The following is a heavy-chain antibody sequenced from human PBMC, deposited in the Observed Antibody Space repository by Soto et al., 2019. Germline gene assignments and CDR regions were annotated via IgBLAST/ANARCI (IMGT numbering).Heavy chain of an antibody. J-gene: IGHJ4*02. D-gene: IGHD3-3*01. Sequence: QVHLVESGGGVVQPGRSLRLSCAASGFTFRRHAVHWVRQAPGKGLGWVAVVSSDGSAKYYLDSVKGRFTSSRDNSKNTAFLQLNSLSSEDTAVDYCARARSGAVADSFDSWGQGTLVTVSS. CDR3: ARARSGAVADSFDS. V-gene: IGHV3-30*04. CDR1: GFTFRRHA. CDR2: VSSDGSAK.